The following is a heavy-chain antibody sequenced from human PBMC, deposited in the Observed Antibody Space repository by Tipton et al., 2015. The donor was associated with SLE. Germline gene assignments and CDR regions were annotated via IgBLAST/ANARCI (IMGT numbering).Heavy chain of an antibody. CDR2: IYAGGST. J-gene: IGHJ3*02. V-gene: IGHV3-53*01. CDR1: GFSVGTKY. Sequence: SLRLSCAASGFSVGTKYMSWVRQAPGKGLEWVSVIYAGGSTDYADSVKGRFTISRDNSKNTLYLQMNSLRADDTAVYYCAKDGIYYDSSGYYSIWGQGTMVTVSS. D-gene: IGHD3-22*01. CDR3: AKDGIYYDSSGYYSI.